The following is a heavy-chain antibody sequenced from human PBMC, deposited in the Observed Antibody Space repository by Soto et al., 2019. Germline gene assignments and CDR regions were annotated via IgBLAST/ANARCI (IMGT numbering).Heavy chain of an antibody. D-gene: IGHD3-22*01. CDR1: GDTFSSYA. V-gene: IGHV1-69*10. CDR3: AREMSRCDRSGYYRPDY. Sequence: SGKVSCKASGDTFSSYAISWVRQAPGQGVEWMGGIIPILGTPNYAQKFQGRVTITADKSTSTAYMELSTLGSEDTAVYYCAREMSRCDRSGYYRPDYWGQGTLVTVSS. CDR2: IIPILGTP. J-gene: IGHJ4*02.